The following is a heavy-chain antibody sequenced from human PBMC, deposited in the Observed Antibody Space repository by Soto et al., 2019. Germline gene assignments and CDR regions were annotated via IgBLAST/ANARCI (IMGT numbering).Heavy chain of an antibody. Sequence: PSETLSLTCTVSGGSISSSSYYWGWIRQPPGKGLEWIGSIYYSGSTYYNPSLKSRVTISVDTSKNQFSLKLSSVTAADTAVYYCARLGPYCSSTSCYVSYYYYMDVWGKGTTVTVSS. D-gene: IGHD2-2*01. CDR2: IYYSGST. V-gene: IGHV4-39*01. CDR3: ARLGPYCSSTSCYVSYYYYMDV. CDR1: GGSISSSSYY. J-gene: IGHJ6*03.